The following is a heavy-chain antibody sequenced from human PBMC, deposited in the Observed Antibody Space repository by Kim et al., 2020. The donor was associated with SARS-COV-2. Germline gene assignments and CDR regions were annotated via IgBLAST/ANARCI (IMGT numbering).Heavy chain of an antibody. V-gene: IGHV4-59*01. CDR2: IYYSGST. Sequence: SETLSLTCTVSGGSISSYYWSWIRQPPGKGLEWIGYIYYSGSTNYNPSLKSRVTISVDTSKNQFSLKLSSVTAADTAMYYCARGLGDGYNSLDYWGQGTLVTVSS. CDR3: ARGLGDGYNSLDY. D-gene: IGHD5-12*01. J-gene: IGHJ4*02. CDR1: GGSISSYY.